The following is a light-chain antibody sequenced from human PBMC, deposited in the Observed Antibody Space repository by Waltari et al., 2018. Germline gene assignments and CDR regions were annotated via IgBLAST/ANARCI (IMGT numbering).Light chain of an antibody. CDR2: QDT. CDR1: IVTKKY. Sequence: FDLTQPSSVSVSPGQTARITCSGDIVTKKYTRWFQQKPGRAPLLLIYQDTERPLGIPVQFAGTISGTTITLTITGAQFEDEADYHCFSAADDFWVFGGGTKLTVL. J-gene: IGLJ3*02. V-gene: IGLV3-27*01. CDR3: FSAADDFWV.